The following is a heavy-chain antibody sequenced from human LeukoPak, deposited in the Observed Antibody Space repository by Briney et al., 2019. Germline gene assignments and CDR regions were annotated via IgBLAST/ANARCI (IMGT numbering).Heavy chain of an antibody. D-gene: IGHD6-13*01. J-gene: IGHJ4*02. V-gene: IGHV4-59*01. CDR3: AREVVAAAGTVDY. CDR1: GDSISNFY. Sequence: SETLSLTCTVSGDSISNFYWSWIRQPPGKGLERIGYIYYSGSTNYNPSLKSRVTISVDTSKNQFSLKLTSVTAADTAVYYCAREVVAAAGTVDYWGQGTLVTVSS. CDR2: IYYSGST.